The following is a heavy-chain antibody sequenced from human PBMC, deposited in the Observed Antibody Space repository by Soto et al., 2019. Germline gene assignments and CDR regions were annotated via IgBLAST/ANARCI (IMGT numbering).Heavy chain of an antibody. D-gene: IGHD6-25*01. J-gene: IGHJ6*02. V-gene: IGHV3-21*01. CDR2: ISSSSYI. CDR1: GFTFSSYS. Sequence: GGSLRLSCAASGFTFSSYSMNWVRQAPGKGLEWVSSISSSSYIYYADSVKGRFTISRDNAKNSLYLQMNSLRAEDTAVYYCASIKRLESYYYYGMDVWGQGTTVTVSS. CDR3: ASIKRLESYYYYGMDV.